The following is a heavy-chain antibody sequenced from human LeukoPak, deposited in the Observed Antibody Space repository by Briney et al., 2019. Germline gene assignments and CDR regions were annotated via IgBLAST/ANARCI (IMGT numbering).Heavy chain of an antibody. V-gene: IGHV4-59*01. D-gene: IGHD3-22*01. Sequence: SETLSLTCTVSGGSISSYYWSWIRQPPGKGLEWIGYIYYSGSTNYNPSLKSRVTISVDTSKNQFSLKLSSVTAADTAVYYCARGVDYYDSSGYFSWDYYYYYMDVWGKGTTVTISS. CDR1: GGSISSYY. CDR2: IYYSGST. CDR3: ARGVDYYDSSGYFSWDYYYYYMDV. J-gene: IGHJ6*03.